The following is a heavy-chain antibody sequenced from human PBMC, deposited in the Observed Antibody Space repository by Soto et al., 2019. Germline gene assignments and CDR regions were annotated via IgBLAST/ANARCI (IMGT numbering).Heavy chain of an antibody. CDR1: GFTFRSYV. V-gene: IGHV3-33*05. CDR2: TSYDGSNK. Sequence: QVQLVESGGGVVQPGTSLRVSCVGSGFTFRSYVIHWVRQAPGKGLEWVALTSYDGSNKYYGDSVRGRFTISRDNSRNNVDLQMDSLRLEDTALYYCARWGTTGGLDVWGQGTLVSVSS. D-gene: IGHD3-16*01. CDR3: ARWGTTGGLDV. J-gene: IGHJ1*01.